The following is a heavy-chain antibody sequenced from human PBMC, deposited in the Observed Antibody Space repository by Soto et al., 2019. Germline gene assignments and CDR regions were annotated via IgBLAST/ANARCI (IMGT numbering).Heavy chain of an antibody. J-gene: IGHJ6*02. CDR1: GGSISSGGYY. CDR2: IYYSGST. CDR3: ARDLSSSWPGMDV. D-gene: IGHD6-13*01. Sequence: PSETLSLTCTVSGGSISSGGYYWSWIRQHPGKGLEWIGYIYYSGSTYYNPSLKSRVTISVDTSKNQFSLKLSSVTAADTAVYYCARDLSSSWPGMDVWGQGTTVTVSS. V-gene: IGHV4-31*03.